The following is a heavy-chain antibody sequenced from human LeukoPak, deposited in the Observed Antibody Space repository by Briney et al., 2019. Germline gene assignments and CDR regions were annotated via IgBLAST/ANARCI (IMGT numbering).Heavy chain of an antibody. Sequence: PGGSLRLSCAAPGFTFSSYAMSWVRQAPGKGLEWVSAISGSGGSTYYADSVKGRFTISRDNSKNTLYLQMNSLRAEDTAVYYCAKDRVSTAMVYYFDYWGQGTLVTVSS. CDR3: AKDRVSTAMVYYFDY. CDR2: ISGSGGST. J-gene: IGHJ4*02. V-gene: IGHV3-23*01. D-gene: IGHD5-18*01. CDR1: GFTFSSYA.